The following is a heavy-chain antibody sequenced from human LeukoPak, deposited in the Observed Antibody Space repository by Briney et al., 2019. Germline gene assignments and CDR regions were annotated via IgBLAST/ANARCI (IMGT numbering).Heavy chain of an antibody. V-gene: IGHV3-23*01. CDR3: AKDPLFSVTRILFDC. Sequence: GGSLRLSCAASGFTVSSYAMSWVRQAPGKGLEWVSAISGSGGSTYYADSVKGRFTISRDNSKNTPYLQMNSLRAEDKAVYYCAKDPLFSVTRILFDCWGQGTLVTVSS. CDR2: ISGSGGST. J-gene: IGHJ4*01. CDR1: GFTVSSYA. D-gene: IGHD4-17*01.